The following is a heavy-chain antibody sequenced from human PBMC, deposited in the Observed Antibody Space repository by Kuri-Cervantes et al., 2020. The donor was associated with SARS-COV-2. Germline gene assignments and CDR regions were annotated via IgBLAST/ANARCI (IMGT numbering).Heavy chain of an antibody. D-gene: IGHD5-24*01. Sequence: SLKISCAASGFTFSSYDMHWVRQAPGKGLEWVSGISWNSGSIGYADSVKGRFTISRDNAKNSLYLQMNSLRAEDTAVYYCARWVPQLGANDLWGRGTLVTVSS. CDR1: GFTFSSYD. CDR3: ARWVPQLGANDL. J-gene: IGHJ2*01. V-gene: IGHV3-9*01. CDR2: ISWNSGSI.